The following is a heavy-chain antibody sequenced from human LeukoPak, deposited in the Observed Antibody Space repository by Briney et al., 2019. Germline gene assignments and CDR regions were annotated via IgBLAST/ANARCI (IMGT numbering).Heavy chain of an antibody. CDR3: ARGQQWLGPFDY. J-gene: IGHJ4*02. Sequence: GGSLRVSCVASGFTFGTYAMSWVRQAPGKGLEWVACMSGSGGSTYYADSVKGRFTISRDNSKNTVYLQMNTLRAGDTAVYYCARGQQWLGPFDYWGQGTLVTVSS. D-gene: IGHD6-19*01. V-gene: IGHV3-23*01. CDR2: MSGSGGST. CDR1: GFTFGTYA.